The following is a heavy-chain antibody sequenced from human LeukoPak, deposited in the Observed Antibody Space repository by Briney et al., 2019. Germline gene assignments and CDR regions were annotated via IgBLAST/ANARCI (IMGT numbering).Heavy chain of an antibody. D-gene: IGHD6-13*01. J-gene: IGHJ5*02. CDR3: ARRGSSWLNRFDP. CDR2: IYYSGST. Sequence: SETLSLTCTVSGGSISSYYWSWIRQPPGKGLEWIGYIYYSGSTNYNPSLKSRVTISVDTSKNQFSLKLSSVTAADTAVYYCARRGSSWLNRFDPWGQGTLVTVSS. CDR1: GGSISSYY. V-gene: IGHV4-59*08.